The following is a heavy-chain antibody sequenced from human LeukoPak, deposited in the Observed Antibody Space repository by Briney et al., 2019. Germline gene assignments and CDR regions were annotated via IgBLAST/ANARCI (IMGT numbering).Heavy chain of an antibody. V-gene: IGHV1-69*04. J-gene: IGHJ4*02. Sequence: ASVKVSCKASGGTFSRYALTWVRQAPGQGLEWMGRIIPILGIANYAQKFQGRVTITADTSTTTAYMELSSLRSEDTAVYYCARQHTSGWYYFDYWGQGTLVTVSS. CDR3: ARQHTSGWYYFDY. CDR1: GGTFSRYA. CDR2: IIPILGIA. D-gene: IGHD6-19*01.